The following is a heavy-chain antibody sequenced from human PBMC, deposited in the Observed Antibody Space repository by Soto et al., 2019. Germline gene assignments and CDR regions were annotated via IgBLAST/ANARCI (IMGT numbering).Heavy chain of an antibody. V-gene: IGHV3-30*18. J-gene: IGHJ4*02. CDR2: ISTDGSYK. CDR3: AKDQRIVGSTRGYIDY. CDR1: GFTFNMHG. Sequence: QVQLVESGGGVVQPGRSLRLSCAASGFTFNMHGMHWVRQAPGKGLEWVAVISTDGSYKYHVDSVKGRFTISRDNSNNTLYLQMNSLKTEDTGIYYCAKDQRIVGSTRGYIDYWGQGTVVAVSS. D-gene: IGHD1-26*01.